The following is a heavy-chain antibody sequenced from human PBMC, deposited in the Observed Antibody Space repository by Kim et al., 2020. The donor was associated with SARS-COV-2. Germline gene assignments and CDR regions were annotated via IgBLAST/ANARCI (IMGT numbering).Heavy chain of an antibody. J-gene: IGHJ3*02. CDR2: IYYSGST. D-gene: IGHD3-10*01. V-gene: IGHV4-39*01. CDR1: GGSISSSSYY. Sequence: SETLSLTCTVSGGSISSSSYYWGWIRQPPGKGLEWIGSIYYSGSTYYNPSLKSRVTISVDTSKNQFSLKLSSVTAADTAVYYCARPSELYYYGSGDAFDIWGQGTMVTVSS. CDR3: ARPSELYYYGSGDAFDI.